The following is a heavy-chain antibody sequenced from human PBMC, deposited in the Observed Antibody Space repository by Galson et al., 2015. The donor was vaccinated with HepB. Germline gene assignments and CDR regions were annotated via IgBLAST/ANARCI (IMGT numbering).Heavy chain of an antibody. Sequence: SLRLSCAASGFTFRSYGMHWVRQAPGKGLEWAAVISYDGSNKYYADSVKGRFTISRDNSKNTLYLQMNSLRAEDTAVYYCAKEGRDGYIVDYYYYGMDVWGQGTTVTVSS. J-gene: IGHJ6*02. D-gene: IGHD5-24*01. CDR2: ISYDGSNK. CDR1: GFTFRSYG. V-gene: IGHV3-30*18. CDR3: AKEGRDGYIVDYYYYGMDV.